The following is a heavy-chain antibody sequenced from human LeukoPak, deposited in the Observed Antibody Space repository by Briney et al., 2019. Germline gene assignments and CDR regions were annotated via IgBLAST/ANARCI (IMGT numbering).Heavy chain of an antibody. CDR2: IYTSGST. CDR1: GGSISSYY. CDR3: ARAMSIAARLQTNFYY. J-gene: IGHJ4*02. D-gene: IGHD6-6*01. Sequence: SETLSLTCTVSGGSISSYYWSWIRQPAGKGLEWIGRIYTSGSTNYNPSLKSRVTMSVDTSKDQFSLKLSSVTAADTAVYYCARAMSIAARLQTNFYYWGQGTLVTVSS. V-gene: IGHV4-4*07.